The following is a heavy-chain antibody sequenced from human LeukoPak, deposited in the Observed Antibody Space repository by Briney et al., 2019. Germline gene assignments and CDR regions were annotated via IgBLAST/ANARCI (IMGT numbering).Heavy chain of an antibody. CDR1: GGSFSGYY. D-gene: IGHD5-12*01. V-gene: IGHV4-34*01. Sequence: PSETLSLTCAVYGGSFSGYYWSWIRQPPGKGLEWIGEINHSGSTNYNPSLKSRVTISVDTSKNQFSLKLSSVTAADTAVYYCAREAYSGYEVLGDYWSQGTLVTVSS. CDR2: INHSGST. CDR3: AREAYSGYEVLGDY. J-gene: IGHJ4*02.